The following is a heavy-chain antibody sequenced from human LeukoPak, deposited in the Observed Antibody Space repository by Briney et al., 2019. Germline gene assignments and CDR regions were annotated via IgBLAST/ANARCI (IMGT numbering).Heavy chain of an antibody. Sequence: PSETLSLTCTVSGGSISSGSYYWSWIRQPAGKGLEWIGRIYTSGSTNYNPSLKSRVTISVDTSKNQFSLKLSSVTAADTAVYYCARDSGHNYYDSRSFDYWGQGTLVTVFS. J-gene: IGHJ4*02. CDR3: ARDSGHNYYDSRSFDY. D-gene: IGHD3-22*01. CDR1: GGSISSGSYY. CDR2: IYTSGST. V-gene: IGHV4-61*02.